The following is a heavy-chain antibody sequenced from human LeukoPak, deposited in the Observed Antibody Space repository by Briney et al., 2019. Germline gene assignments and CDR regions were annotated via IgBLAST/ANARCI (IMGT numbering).Heavy chain of an antibody. CDR3: AKGKRAVVGKGVFDF. D-gene: IGHD1-26*01. V-gene: IGHV3-23*01. CDR1: GFTFSSYA. CDR2: ISGSGGST. J-gene: IGHJ3*01. Sequence: GGSLRLSCAASGFTFSSYAMSWVRQAPGKGLEWVSAISGSGGSTYYADSVKGRFTISRDNSKNTLYLQMNSLRAEDTAVYYCAKGKRAVVGKGVFDFWAQGTMVTVPS.